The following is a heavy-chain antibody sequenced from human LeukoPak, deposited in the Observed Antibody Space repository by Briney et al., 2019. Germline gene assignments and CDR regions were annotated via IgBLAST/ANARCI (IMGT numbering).Heavy chain of an antibody. CDR2: ISSNGGST. CDR3: ARLSMVRGDIRDY. CDR1: GFTFSSYA. V-gene: IGHV3-64*01. Sequence: GGSLRLSCAASGFTFSSYAMHWVRQAPGKGLEYVSAISSNGGSTYYANPVKGRFTISRDNSKNTLYLQMGSLRAEDMAVYYCARLSMVRGDIRDYWGQGTLVTVSS. D-gene: IGHD3-10*01. J-gene: IGHJ4*02.